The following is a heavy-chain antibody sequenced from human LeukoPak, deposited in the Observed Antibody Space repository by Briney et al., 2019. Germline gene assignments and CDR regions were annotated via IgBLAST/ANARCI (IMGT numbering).Heavy chain of an antibody. CDR2: TYYSGST. V-gene: IGHV4-39*01. J-gene: IGHJ4*02. Sequence: SETLSLTCTVSGGSISSSSYYWGWIRQPPGKGLEWIGSTYYSGSTYYNPSLKSRVTISVDTSKNQFSLKLSSVTAADTAVYYCAVGKIVGDYWGQGTLVTVSS. D-gene: IGHD1-26*01. CDR3: AVGKIVGDY. CDR1: GGSISSSSYY.